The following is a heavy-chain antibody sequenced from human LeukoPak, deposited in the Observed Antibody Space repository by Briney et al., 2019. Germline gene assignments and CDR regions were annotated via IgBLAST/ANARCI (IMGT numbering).Heavy chain of an antibody. J-gene: IGHJ4*02. D-gene: IGHD3-10*01. V-gene: IGHV1-46*01. CDR2: INPSGGST. CDR1: GYTFTGYY. CDR3: ARGVMGGSGSN. Sequence: ASVKVSCKASGYTFTGYYMHWVRQAPGQGLEWMGIINPSGGSTSYAQKFQGRVTMTGDTSTSTVYTELSSLRSEDTAVYYCARGVMGGSGSNWGQGTLVTVSS.